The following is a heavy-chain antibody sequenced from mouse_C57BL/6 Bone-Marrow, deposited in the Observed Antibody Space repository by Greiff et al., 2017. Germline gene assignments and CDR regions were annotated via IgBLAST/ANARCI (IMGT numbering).Heavy chain of an antibody. CDR2: ISYGGSN. V-gene: IGHV3-6*01. D-gene: IGHD1-1*01. CDR3: ARRDYGSSFDY. Sequence: EVKLQESGPGLVKPSQSLSLTCSVTGYSITSGYYWNWIRQFPGNKLEWMGYISYGGSNNYNPSLKNRISITRDTSKNQFFLKLNSVTTEDTATYYCARRDYGSSFDYWGQGTTLTVSS. CDR1: GYSITSGYY. J-gene: IGHJ2*01.